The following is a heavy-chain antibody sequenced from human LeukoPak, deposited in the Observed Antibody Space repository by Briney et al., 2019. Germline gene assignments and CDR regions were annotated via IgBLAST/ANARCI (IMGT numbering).Heavy chain of an antibody. V-gene: IGHV4-59*12. D-gene: IGHD2-2*01. J-gene: IGHJ5*02. Sequence: SETLSLTCTVSGGSISSYYWSWIRQPPGKGLEWIGYIYYSGSTNYNPSLKSRVTISVDTSKNQFSLKLSSVTAADTAVYYCARDQRGRYCSSTSCDNWFDPWGQGTLVTVSS. CDR3: ARDQRGRYCSSTSCDNWFDP. CDR1: GGSISSYY. CDR2: IYYSGST.